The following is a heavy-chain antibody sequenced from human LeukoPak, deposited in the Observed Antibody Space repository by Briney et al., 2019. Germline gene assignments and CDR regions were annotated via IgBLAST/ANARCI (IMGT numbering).Heavy chain of an antibody. CDR3: ANTYYYDSSGPNWFDP. V-gene: IGHV4-39*01. J-gene: IGHJ5*02. CDR1: GGSISSSSYY. CDR2: IYYSGST. Sequence: SETLSLTCTASGGSISSSSYYWGWIRQPPGKGLEWIGSIYYSGSTYYNPSLKSRVTISVDTSKNQFSLKLSSVTAADTTVYYCANTYYYDSSGPNWFDPWGQGTLVTVSS. D-gene: IGHD3-22*01.